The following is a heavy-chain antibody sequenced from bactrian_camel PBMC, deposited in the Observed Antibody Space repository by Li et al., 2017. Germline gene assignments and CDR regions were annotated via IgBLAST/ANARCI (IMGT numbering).Heavy chain of an antibody. V-gene: IGHV3S1*01. D-gene: IGHD1*01. CDR1: GFTFSRYC. J-gene: IGHJ7*01. Sequence: HVQLVESGGGSVQSGGSLKLSCAASGFTFSRYCTAWIRQAPGKEREGVAAIYIGGSSTFYVDSVKGRFTISQDNANNTLYLQMDSLRPEDTAMYYCATGPWGYCSRTKWEGGMNYWGKGTQVTVS. CDR2: IYIGGSST.